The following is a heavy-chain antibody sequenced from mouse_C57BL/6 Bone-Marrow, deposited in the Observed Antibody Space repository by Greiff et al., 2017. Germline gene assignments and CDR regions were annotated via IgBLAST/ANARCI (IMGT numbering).Heavy chain of an antibody. J-gene: IGHJ2*01. V-gene: IGHV1-64*01. CDR2: IHPNSGST. CDR3: ERLEGYYYGSNPRRY. D-gene: IGHD1-1*01. Sequence: QVQLQQPGAELVKPGASVKLSCKASGYTFTSYWMHWVKQRPGQGLEWIGMIHPNSGSTNYNEKFKSKATLTVDKSSSTAYMQLSSLTSEDSAVYYCERLEGYYYGSNPRRYWGQGTTLTVSS. CDR1: GYTFTSYW.